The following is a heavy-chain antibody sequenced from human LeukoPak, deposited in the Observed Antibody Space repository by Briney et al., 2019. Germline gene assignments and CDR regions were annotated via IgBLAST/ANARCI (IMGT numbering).Heavy chain of an antibody. V-gene: IGHV3-7*01. D-gene: IGHD6-6*01. CDR2: IKQDGRER. J-gene: IGHJ4*02. CDR1: GSTFSTYW. CDR3: AKVLSSSSRLTPYDY. Sequence: GGSLRLSCAASGSTFSTYWMTWVRQAPGKGLEWVANIKQDGRERYYVEPVKGRFTISRDNAKNSLYLQMSSLRAEDTAVYYCAKVLSSSSRLTPYDYWGQGTLVTVSS.